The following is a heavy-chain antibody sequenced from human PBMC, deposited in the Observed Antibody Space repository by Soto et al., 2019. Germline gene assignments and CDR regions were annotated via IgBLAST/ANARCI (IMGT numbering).Heavy chain of an antibody. CDR3: AGGAVVTQEYLQH. Sequence: PSETLSLTCTVSGGSISSYYWSWIRQPPGKGLEWIGYIYYSGTTNYNPSPKSRVTISVDTSKNQFSLKLSSVTAADTAVYYCAGGAVVTQEYLQHWGQGTLVTVSS. D-gene: IGHD2-21*02. J-gene: IGHJ1*01. CDR1: GGSISSYY. V-gene: IGHV4-59*01. CDR2: IYYSGTT.